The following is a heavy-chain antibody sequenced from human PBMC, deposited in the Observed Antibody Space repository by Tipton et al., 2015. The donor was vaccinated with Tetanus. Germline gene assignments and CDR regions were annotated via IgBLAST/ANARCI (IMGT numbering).Heavy chain of an antibody. CDR1: GGSISNYY. V-gene: IGHV4-59*08. CDR2: IYYSGST. J-gene: IGHJ4*02. D-gene: IGHD3-9*01. CDR3: ARLGYDILTGYHYDY. Sequence: TLSLTCTVSGGSISNYYWSWIRQPPGKGLGWIGYIYYSGSTNYNPSLKSRVTISADTSKNQFSLKLSSVTAADTAVYYCARLGYDILTGYHYDYWGQGTLVTVSS.